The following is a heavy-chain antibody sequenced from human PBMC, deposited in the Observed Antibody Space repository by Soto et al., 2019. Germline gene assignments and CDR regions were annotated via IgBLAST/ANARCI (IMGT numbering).Heavy chain of an antibody. D-gene: IGHD2-15*01. CDR1: GFTFSSYW. J-gene: IGHJ1*01. CDR2: INQDGSEK. V-gene: IGHV3-7*03. CDR3: SRISRGAPGGSQ. Sequence: EVQLVESGGGLVQPGGSLRLSCVASGFTFSSYWMTWVRQVPGKGLEWLAKINQDGSEKNYVASVRGRFTISRDNAKNSVFLQMDSLRAEDTAVYFCSRISRGAPGGSQWRRGTLVTVSA.